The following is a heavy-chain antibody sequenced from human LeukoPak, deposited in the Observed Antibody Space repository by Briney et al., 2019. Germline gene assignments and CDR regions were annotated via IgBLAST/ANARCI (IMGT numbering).Heavy chain of an antibody. D-gene: IGHD4-17*01. J-gene: IGHJ3*02. CDR1: GFTFSSYS. CDR3: ARTDDYGDYVHAFDI. V-gene: IGHV3-53*01. CDR2: VNTAGST. Sequence: GGSLRLSCAASGFTFSSYSMNWVRQAPGKGLEWVSLVNTAGSTYYADSVKDRFTISRDNSKNTVNLQMNRLRAEDTAVYYCARTDDYGDYVHAFDIWGQGTMVTVSS.